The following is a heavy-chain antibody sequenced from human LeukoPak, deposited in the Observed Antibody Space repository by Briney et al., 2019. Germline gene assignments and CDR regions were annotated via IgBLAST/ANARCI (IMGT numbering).Heavy chain of an antibody. CDR2: IYYSGST. D-gene: IGHD3-16*02. CDR1: GGSISSGGYY. Sequence: SQTLSLTCTVSGGSISSGGYYRSWIRQHPGKGLEWIGYIYYSGSTYYNPSLKSRVTISVDTSKNQFSLKLSSVTAADTAVYYCASTSRQDYVWGSYRPTPPYCFDYWGQGTLVTVSS. CDR3: ASTSRQDYVWGSYRPTPPYCFDY. V-gene: IGHV4-31*03. J-gene: IGHJ4*02.